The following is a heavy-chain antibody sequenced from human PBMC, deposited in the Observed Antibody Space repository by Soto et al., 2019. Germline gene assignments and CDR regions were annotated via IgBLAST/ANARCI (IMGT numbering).Heavy chain of an antibody. V-gene: IGHV1-69*12. CDR1: GGTFSSYA. D-gene: IGHD3-16*01. Sequence: QVQLVQSGAEVKKPGSSLKVSCKASGGTFSSYAISWVRQAPGQGLEWMGGIIPMFGTANYAQKFQGRVTITADESTSTAYMELSSLRSADTAVYYCAREMITFGEGFDLWGRGTLVTVSS. CDR2: IIPMFGTA. J-gene: IGHJ2*01. CDR3: AREMITFGEGFDL.